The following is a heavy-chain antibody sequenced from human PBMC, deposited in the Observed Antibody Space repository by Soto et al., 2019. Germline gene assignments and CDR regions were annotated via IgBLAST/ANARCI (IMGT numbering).Heavy chain of an antibody. D-gene: IGHD3-9*01. Sequence: ASVKVSCKASGYTFTSYDINWVRQATGQGLEWMGWMNPNSGNTGYAQKFQGRVTMTRNTSISTAYMELSSLRSEDTAVYYCARGSDILPDYYYYYMDVWGKGPTLPVSS. CDR2: MNPNSGNT. CDR3: ARGSDILPDYYYYYMDV. J-gene: IGHJ6*03. V-gene: IGHV1-8*01. CDR1: GYTFTSYD.